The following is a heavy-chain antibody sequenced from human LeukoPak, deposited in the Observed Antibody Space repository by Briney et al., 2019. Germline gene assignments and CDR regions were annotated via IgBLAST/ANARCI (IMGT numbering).Heavy chain of an antibody. J-gene: IGHJ4*02. CDR1: GYTFTDYY. Sequence: ASVTVSCKASGYTFTDYYLHWVRQAPGQGLEWMGWINPNSGGTNYAQKFQGRVTMTRDTSISTAYMELSRLRSDDTAVYYCARGRNWGSPTYYFDYWGQGTLVTVSS. D-gene: IGHD7-27*01. V-gene: IGHV1-2*02. CDR2: INPNSGGT. CDR3: ARGRNWGSPTYYFDY.